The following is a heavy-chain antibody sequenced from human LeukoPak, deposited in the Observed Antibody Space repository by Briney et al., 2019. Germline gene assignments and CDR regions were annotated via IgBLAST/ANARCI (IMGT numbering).Heavy chain of an antibody. Sequence: ETLSLTCTVSGGSISSYYWSWIRQPPGKGLEWVSVIHTGGSTYYADSVKGRFTISRDNSKNTLYLQMNSLRAEDTAVYYCARELKTAFDIWGQGTKVTVSS. V-gene: IGHV3-53*01. CDR1: GGSISSYY. CDR2: IHTGGST. CDR3: ARELKTAFDI. J-gene: IGHJ3*02.